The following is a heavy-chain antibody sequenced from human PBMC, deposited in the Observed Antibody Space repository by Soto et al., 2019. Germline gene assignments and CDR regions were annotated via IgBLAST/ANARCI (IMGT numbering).Heavy chain of an antibody. D-gene: IGHD1-20*01. CDR2: VFYTGFT. V-gene: IGHV4-39*01. J-gene: IGHJ4*02. CDR3: ATSQKGYNWNYFDH. CDR1: GGSISGSYYY. Sequence: SETLSLTCAVSGGSISGSYYYWTWLRQSPGKGPEWIGSVFYTGFTSYNPSLESRVSVSVDTSKSQFSLKLSAVTAADTAVYYCATSQKGYNWNYFDHWGQGALVTVSS.